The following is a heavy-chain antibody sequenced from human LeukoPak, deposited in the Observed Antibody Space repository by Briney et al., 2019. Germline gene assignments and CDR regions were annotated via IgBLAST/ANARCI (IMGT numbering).Heavy chain of an antibody. D-gene: IGHD1-26*01. Sequence: GGSLRLPCAASGFTFSSYSMNWVRQAPGKGLEWVSSISSSSSYIYYADSVKGRFTISRDNAKNSLYLQMNSLRAEDTAVYYCARGDGGAAGYDYWGQGTLVTVSS. CDR2: ISSSSSYI. CDR3: ARGDGGAAGYDY. V-gene: IGHV3-21*01. CDR1: GFTFSSYS. J-gene: IGHJ4*02.